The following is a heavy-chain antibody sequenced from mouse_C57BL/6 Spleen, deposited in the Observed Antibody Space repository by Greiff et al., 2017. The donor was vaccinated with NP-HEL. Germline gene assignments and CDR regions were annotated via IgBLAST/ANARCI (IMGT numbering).Heavy chain of an antibody. CDR2: ISYDGSN. D-gene: IGHD2-4*01. Sequence: VQLKESGPGLVKPSQSLSLTCSVTGYSITSGYYWNWIRQFPGNKLEWMGYISYDGSNNYNPSLKNRISITRDTSKNQFFLKLNSVTTEDTATSSSSREDYDYAWFASCRQGTLVTVSA. CDR1: GYSITSGYY. V-gene: IGHV3-6*01. CDR3: SREDYDYAWFAS. J-gene: IGHJ3*01.